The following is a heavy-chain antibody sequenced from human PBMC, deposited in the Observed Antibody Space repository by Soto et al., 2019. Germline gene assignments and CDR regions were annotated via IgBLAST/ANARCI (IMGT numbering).Heavy chain of an antibody. J-gene: IGHJ6*02. V-gene: IGHV4-31*03. CDR2: IYYSGST. D-gene: IGHD3-10*01. CDR3: ARDKRGLGSGMDV. Sequence: SATLSLTCTVSGGSISSGGYYWSWIRQHPGKGLEWIGYIYYSGSTYYNPSLKSRVTISVDTSKNQFSLKLSSVTAADTAVYYCARDKRGLGSGMDVWGQGTTVTVSS. CDR1: GGSISSGGYY.